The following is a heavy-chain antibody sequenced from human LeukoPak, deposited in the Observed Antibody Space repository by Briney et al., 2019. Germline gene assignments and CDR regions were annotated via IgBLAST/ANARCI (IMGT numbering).Heavy chain of an antibody. V-gene: IGHV3-21*01. J-gene: IGHJ4*02. CDR2: ISSTGSFI. Sequence: RGSLRLSCAVSGFTFSSYSMNWVRQAPGKGLEWVSSISSTGSFIYYADSVKGRFTISRDNAKNSLYLQMNSLRAEDTAVYYCARGTHTGSHTDFWSGYYYLFDYWGQGTLVTVSS. CDR3: ARGTHTGSHTDFWSGYYYLFDY. CDR1: GFTFSSYS. D-gene: IGHD3-3*01.